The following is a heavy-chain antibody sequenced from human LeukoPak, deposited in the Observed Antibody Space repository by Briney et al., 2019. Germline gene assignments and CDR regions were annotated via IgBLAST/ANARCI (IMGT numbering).Heavy chain of an antibody. CDR2: ISWNSGSI. D-gene: IGHD1-26*01. CDR1: GFTFDDYA. J-gene: IGHJ3*02. CDR3: AKAVGADDAFDI. V-gene: IGHV3-9*03. Sequence: PGGSLRLSCAASGFTFDDYAMHWVRQAPGKGLEWVSGISWNSGSIGYADSVKGRFTISRDNAKNSLYLQMNSLRAEDMALYYCAKAVGADDAFDIWGQGTMVTVSS.